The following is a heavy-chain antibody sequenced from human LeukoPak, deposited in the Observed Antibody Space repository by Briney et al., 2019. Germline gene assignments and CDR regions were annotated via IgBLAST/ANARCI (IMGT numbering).Heavy chain of an antibody. V-gene: IGHV1-2*02. Sequence: ASVKVSCKASGYTFTGYYIHSVRQAPGQGLEWMGFINPDSGYTIYAQKFQGRVTMTRDTSISTAYMELRSLRSDDTAVYYCARDDSSSWYGEGGFDPWGQGTLVTVSS. CDR2: INPDSGYT. J-gene: IGHJ5*02. D-gene: IGHD6-13*01. CDR3: ARDDSSSWYGEGGFDP. CDR1: GYTFTGYY.